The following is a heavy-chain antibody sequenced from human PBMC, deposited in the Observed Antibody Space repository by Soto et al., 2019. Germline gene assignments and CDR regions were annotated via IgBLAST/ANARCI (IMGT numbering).Heavy chain of an antibody. CDR2: FYYGASD. J-gene: IGHJ4*02. Sequence: PSETLSLTCSVSGCSVSSYFWSWIRQPPGKGLEWIGFFYYGASDKYNPSLKSRAAISVDTSKNQCSLKLNSVTAADTAVYYCARAPRRDGYNFFDFWGQGTLVTVSS. D-gene: IGHD5-12*01. CDR3: ARAPRRDGYNFFDF. CDR1: GCSVSSYF. V-gene: IGHV4-59*02.